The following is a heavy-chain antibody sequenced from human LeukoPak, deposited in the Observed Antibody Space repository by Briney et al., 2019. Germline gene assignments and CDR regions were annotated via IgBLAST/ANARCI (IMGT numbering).Heavy chain of an antibody. CDR3: ASGRSYDYFDY. CDR2: ISFDGNNK. Sequence: GRSLRLSCAASGFTFSSYPMHWVRQAPGKGLEWVAVISFDGNNKYYADSVKGRFTISRDNAKNTLYLQMNSLRAEDTAVYYCASGRSYDYFDYWGQGTLVTVSS. V-gene: IGHV3-30*04. J-gene: IGHJ4*02. D-gene: IGHD1-26*01. CDR1: GFTFSSYP.